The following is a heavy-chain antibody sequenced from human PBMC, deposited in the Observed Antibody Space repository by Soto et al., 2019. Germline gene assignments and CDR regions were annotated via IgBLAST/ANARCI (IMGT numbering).Heavy chain of an antibody. J-gene: IGHJ5*02. CDR3: ARVDIVVVVAAIESWFDP. CDR1: GYTFTSYG. D-gene: IGHD2-15*01. CDR2: ISAYNGNT. V-gene: IGHV1-18*01. Sequence: QVQLVQSGAEVKKPGASVKVSCKASGYTFTSYGISWVRQAPGQGLEWMGWISAYNGNTNYAQKLQGRVTMTTDTSTSTGYMELRSVRSDDTAVYYCARVDIVVVVAAIESWFDPWGQGTLVTVSS.